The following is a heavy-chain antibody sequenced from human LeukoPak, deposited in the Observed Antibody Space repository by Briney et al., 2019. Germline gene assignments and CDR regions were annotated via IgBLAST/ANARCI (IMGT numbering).Heavy chain of an antibody. CDR2: ISLDGSNK. V-gene: IGHV3-30*03. CDR1: GFRFSGYG. CDR3: ARDYSPGYGMDV. Sequence: GGSLRLSCAASGFRFSGYGMHWVRQAPGKGLEWAAVISLDGSNKYYADSVKGRFTISRDNSKNTLYLQMNSLRAEDTAVYYCARDYSPGYGMDVRGQGTTVIVSS. J-gene: IGHJ6*02. D-gene: IGHD2-21*01.